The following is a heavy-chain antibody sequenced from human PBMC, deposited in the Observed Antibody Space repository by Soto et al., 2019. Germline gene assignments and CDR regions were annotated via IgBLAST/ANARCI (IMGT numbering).Heavy chain of an antibody. V-gene: IGHV1-2*02. CDR3: AGRDSTYGRDV. CDR2: IDLNSDDT. D-gene: IGHD2-15*01. CDR1: GYTFPAYH. Sequence: SVKVSCKASGYTFPAYHMHWVRQAPGQGLEWMGWIDLNSDDTKYALKFQGRVTMTRDTSIDTGYMELSRLRSDDTAIYYCAGRDSTYGRDVWGQGTTVTVSS. J-gene: IGHJ6*02.